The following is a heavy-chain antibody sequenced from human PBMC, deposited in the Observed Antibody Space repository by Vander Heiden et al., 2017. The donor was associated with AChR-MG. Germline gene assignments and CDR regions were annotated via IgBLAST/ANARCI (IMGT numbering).Heavy chain of an antibody. J-gene: IGHJ6*02. CDR2: ISNRGQTT. Sequence: EVQLLESGGGLVQPGGSLKLSCAARGFTFSSYALSWVRPTPGKGLEWLSSISNRGQTTYYVDSVKGRFTISRDNSKNTLYLQMDSLRAEDTAVYYCANVRYCSSTSCSSRMDVWGQGTTVTVSS. V-gene: IGHV3-23*01. CDR1: GFTFSSYA. D-gene: IGHD2-2*01. CDR3: ANVRYCSSTSCSSRMDV.